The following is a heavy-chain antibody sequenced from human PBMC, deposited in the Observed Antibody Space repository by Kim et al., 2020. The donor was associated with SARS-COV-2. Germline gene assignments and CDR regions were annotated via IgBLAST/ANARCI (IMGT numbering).Heavy chain of an antibody. V-gene: IGHV1-69*13. CDR1: GGTFSSYA. CDR2: IIPIFGTA. CDR3: AGELLDTGYNWFDP. Sequence: SVKVSCKASGGTFSSYAISWVRQAPGQGLEWMGGIIPIFGTANYAQKFQGRVTITADESTSTAYMELSSLRSEDTAVYYCAGELLDTGYNWFDPWGQGTLVTVSS. D-gene: IGHD5-18*01. J-gene: IGHJ5*02.